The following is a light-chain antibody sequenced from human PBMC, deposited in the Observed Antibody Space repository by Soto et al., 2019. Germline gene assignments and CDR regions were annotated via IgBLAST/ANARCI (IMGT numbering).Light chain of an antibody. CDR1: QSVSSSY. J-gene: IGKJ3*01. CDR3: QQYGSSLL. V-gene: IGKV3-20*01. CDR2: GAS. Sequence: DIVLTQSPGTLSLSPGERATLSCRASQSVSSSYLAWYQQKPGQAPRLLIYGASSRATGIPGRFSGSGSGADFTLTISRLEPEDFAVYYCQQYGSSLLFGPGTKVDIK.